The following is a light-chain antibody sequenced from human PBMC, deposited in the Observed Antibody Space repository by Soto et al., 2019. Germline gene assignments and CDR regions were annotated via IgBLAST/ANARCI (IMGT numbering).Light chain of an antibody. J-gene: IGLJ2*01. CDR3: TSYTSSSTLGVL. V-gene: IGLV2-14*01. CDR1: SSDVGGYNY. CDR2: EVS. Sequence: QSALTQPASVPGSPGQSITISCTGTSSDVGGYNYVSWYQQHPGKAPKLIIYEVSNRPSGVSNRFSGSKSGNTASLTISGLQAEDEADYYCTSYTSSSTLGVLFGGGTKMIVL.